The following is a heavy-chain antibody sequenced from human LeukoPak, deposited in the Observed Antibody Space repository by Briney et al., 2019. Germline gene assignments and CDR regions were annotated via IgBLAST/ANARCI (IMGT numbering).Heavy chain of an antibody. CDR3: ARGLGYCSGGSCFGYYYGMDV. CDR2: INHSGST. CDR1: GGSFSGYY. D-gene: IGHD2-15*01. V-gene: IGHV4-34*01. J-gene: IGHJ6*02. Sequence: SETLSLTCAVYGGSFSGYYWSWIRQPPGKGLEWIGEINHSGSTNYNPSLKSRVTISVDTSKNQFSLKLSSVTAADTAVYYCARGLGYCSGGSCFGYYYGMDVWGQGTTVTVSS.